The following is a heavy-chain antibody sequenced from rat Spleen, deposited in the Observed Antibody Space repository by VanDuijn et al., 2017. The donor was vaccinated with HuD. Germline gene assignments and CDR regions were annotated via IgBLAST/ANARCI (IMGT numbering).Heavy chain of an antibody. J-gene: IGHJ2*01. Sequence: VQLKESGPGLVQPSQTLSLTCTVSGFSLSNYGVIWFRQPPGKGLEWMGIIWDDGGTDYNSAIKSRLSISRDTSKSQVFLKMNSLQTEDTAMYFCARYPFYNSGYGYWGQGVMVTVSS. V-gene: IGHV2-13*01. CDR1: GFSLSNYG. CDR3: ARYPFYNSGYGY. CDR2: IWDDGGT. D-gene: IGHD4-3*01.